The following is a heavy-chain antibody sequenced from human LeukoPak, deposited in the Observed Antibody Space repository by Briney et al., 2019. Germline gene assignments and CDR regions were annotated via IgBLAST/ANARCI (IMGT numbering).Heavy chain of an antibody. CDR3: ARDRFLRRPEPAEY. CDR1: GFMFDDYD. Sequence: GGSLRLSCVASGFMFDDYDMSWVRQAPGKGLEWVSNINWKGGYIGYADSVKGRFTISRDNAKNSLYLQMNSLRAEDTALYYCARDRFLRRPEPAEYWGQGTLVTVSS. D-gene: IGHD2/OR15-2a*01. CDR2: INWKGGYI. J-gene: IGHJ4*02. V-gene: IGHV3-20*04.